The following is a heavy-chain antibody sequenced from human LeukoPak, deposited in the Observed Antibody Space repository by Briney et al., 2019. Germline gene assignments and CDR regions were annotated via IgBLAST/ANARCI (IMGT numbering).Heavy chain of an antibody. CDR2: IWYDGSNK. Sequence: GGSLRLSCAASGFTFSDAWMNWVRQAPGKGLEWVAVIWYDGSNKYYADSVKGRFTISRDNSKNTLYLQMNSLRAEDTAVYYCAKEGEMATISFDYWGQGTLVTVSS. CDR1: GFTFSDAW. D-gene: IGHD5-24*01. V-gene: IGHV3-33*06. J-gene: IGHJ4*02. CDR3: AKEGEMATISFDY.